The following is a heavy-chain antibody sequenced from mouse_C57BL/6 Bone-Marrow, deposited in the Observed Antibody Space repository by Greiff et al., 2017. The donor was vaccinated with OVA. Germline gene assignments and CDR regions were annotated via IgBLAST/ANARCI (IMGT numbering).Heavy chain of an antibody. CDR3: ARSDGYYVGY. J-gene: IGHJ2*01. D-gene: IGHD2-3*01. CDR1: GYTFTGYW. CDR2: ILPGSGST. Sequence: VQLQQSGAELMKPGASVKLSCKATGYTFTGYWIEWVKQRPGHGLEWIGEILPGSGSTNHNEKFKGKATFTADTSSNTAYMQLSSLTTEDSAIYYCARSDGYYVGYWGQGTTLTVSS. V-gene: IGHV1-9*01.